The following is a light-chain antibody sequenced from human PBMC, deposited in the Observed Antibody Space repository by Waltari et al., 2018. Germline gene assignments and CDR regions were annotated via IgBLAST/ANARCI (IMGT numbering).Light chain of an antibody. J-gene: IGLJ1*01. Sequence: QSALTQPASVSGSPGQSITISCPGTSSDVGGSNYFPWYQQHPGKAPKLMIYDVSKRPSGVSNRFSGSKSGNTASLTISGLQAEDEADYYCSSYTSSSTSSYVFGTGTKVTVL. CDR3: SSYTSSSTSSYV. CDR2: DVS. V-gene: IGLV2-14*01. CDR1: SSDVGGSNY.